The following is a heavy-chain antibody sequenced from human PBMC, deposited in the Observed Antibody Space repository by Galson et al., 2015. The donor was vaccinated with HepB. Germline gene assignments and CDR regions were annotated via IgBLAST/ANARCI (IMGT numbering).Heavy chain of an antibody. CDR1: GGTFSSYA. CDR2: IIPIFGTA. D-gene: IGHD3-3*01. V-gene: IGHV1-69*13. CDR3: ARLDPPHIFGVVPVPIPPYYYYYGMDV. J-gene: IGHJ6*02. Sequence: SVKVSCKASGGTFSSYAISWVRQAPGQGLEWMGGIIPIFGTANYAQKFQGRVTITADESTSTAYMELSSLRSEDTAVYYCARLDPPHIFGVVPVPIPPYYYYYGMDVWGQGTMVTVSS.